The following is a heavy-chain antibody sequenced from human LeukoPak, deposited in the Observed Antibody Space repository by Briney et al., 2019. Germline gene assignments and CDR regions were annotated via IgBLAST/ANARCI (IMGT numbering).Heavy chain of an antibody. CDR2: ISGSGGST. Sequence: PGGSLRLSCAASGFTFSSYAMSWVRQAPGKGLEWVSAISGSGGSTYYADSVKGRFTISRDNSKNTLYLQMNSLRAEDTAVYYCAKDRRHFDWLSPFDYWGQGTLVTVSS. V-gene: IGHV3-23*01. CDR1: GFTFSSYA. CDR3: AKDRRHFDWLSPFDY. D-gene: IGHD3-9*01. J-gene: IGHJ4*02.